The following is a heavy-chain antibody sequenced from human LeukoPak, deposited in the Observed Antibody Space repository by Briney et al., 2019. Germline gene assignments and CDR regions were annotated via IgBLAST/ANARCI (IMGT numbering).Heavy chain of an antibody. D-gene: IGHD3-10*01. J-gene: IGHJ6*02. Sequence: GGSLRLSCAASGFTFSSYGMHWVRQAPGKGLEWVAVISYDGSNKYYADSVKGRFTISRDNSKNTLYLQMNSLRAEDTAVYYCAESLHYGSGSYYNAHYYYYGMDVWGQGTTVTVS. V-gene: IGHV3-30*18. CDR3: AESLHYGSGSYYNAHYYYYGMDV. CDR2: ISYDGSNK. CDR1: GFTFSSYG.